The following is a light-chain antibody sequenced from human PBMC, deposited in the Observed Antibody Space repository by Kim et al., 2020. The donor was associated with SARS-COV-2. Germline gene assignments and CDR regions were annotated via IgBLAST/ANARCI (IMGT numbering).Light chain of an antibody. V-gene: IGLV2-11*03. CDR1: SSDVGRYKY. J-gene: IGLJ1*01. Sequence: GQSVTISCTGTSSDVGRYKYVSWYQQYPGKAPKVVLYDVSQRPSGVPNRFSGSKSGNTASLTISGLQPEDEADYYCCSYAATYTRVFGTGTKVTVL. CDR3: CSYAATYTRV. CDR2: DVS.